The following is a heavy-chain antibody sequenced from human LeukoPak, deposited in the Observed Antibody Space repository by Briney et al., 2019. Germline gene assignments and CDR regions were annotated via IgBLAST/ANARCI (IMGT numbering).Heavy chain of an antibody. V-gene: IGHV1-8*03. CDR2: VNPNSGST. J-gene: IGHJ4*02. CDR3: ARYTDYGETMDY. D-gene: IGHD4-17*01. CDR1: GYTFTSYD. Sequence: VASVKVSCKASGYTFTSYDINWVRQATGQGLEWMGWVNPNSGSTGYAQKFQGRVTITRNTSISTAYMELSSLRSEDTAVYYCARYTDYGETMDYWGQGTLVTVSS.